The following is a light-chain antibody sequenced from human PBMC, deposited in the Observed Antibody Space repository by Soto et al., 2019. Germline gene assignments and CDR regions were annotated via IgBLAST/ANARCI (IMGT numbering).Light chain of an antibody. CDR1: QSVTSSN. V-gene: IGKV3-20*01. CDR3: QHYDFSSIT. CDR2: GAS. Sequence: IVLTQSPGTLSLSPGERATLSCRASQSVTSSNLAWYQQRPGQAPRLVIYGASSRATDMPDRFSGSGSGTDFPLTISRLEPEDFAVYYWQHYDFSSITFRQWARLE. J-gene: IGKJ5*01.